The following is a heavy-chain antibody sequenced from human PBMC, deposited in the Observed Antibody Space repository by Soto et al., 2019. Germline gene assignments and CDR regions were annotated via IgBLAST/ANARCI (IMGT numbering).Heavy chain of an antibody. CDR1: GFTFHSFA. Sequence: EVQLLESGGGLVQPGGSLRLSCAASGFTFHSFALNWVRQAPGRGLEWVSAISGGGDYTYYADSVKGRFTISRDNSKNTLYLQMNSLRAEDTAIYYCAKDHITGTIDYWGQGTLVTVSS. J-gene: IGHJ4*02. D-gene: IGHD1-7*01. V-gene: IGHV3-23*01. CDR2: ISGGGDYT. CDR3: AKDHITGTIDY.